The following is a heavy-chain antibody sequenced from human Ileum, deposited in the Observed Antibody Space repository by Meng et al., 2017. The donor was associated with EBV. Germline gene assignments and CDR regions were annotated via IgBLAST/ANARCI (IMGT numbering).Heavy chain of an antibody. J-gene: IGHJ4*02. V-gene: IGHV4-4*02. D-gene: IGHD1-14*01. CDR2: IYHSGIT. Sequence: QVLLQVSGPGLVKPSGTLSLTCSVSGGSISRSKWWSWVRQPPGKGLEWIGKIYHSGITIYNPSLKSRVTMSVDNSKNQFSLKLNSMTAADTAVYYCARDPTGGEDHQRVWGQGTLVTVSS. CDR3: ARDPTGGEDHQRV. CDR1: GGSISRSKW.